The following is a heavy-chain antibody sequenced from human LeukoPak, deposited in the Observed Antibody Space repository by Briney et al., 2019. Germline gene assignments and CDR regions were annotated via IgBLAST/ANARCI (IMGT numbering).Heavy chain of an antibody. CDR3: ARGGDTAMVTSDY. D-gene: IGHD5-18*01. J-gene: IGHJ4*02. CDR1: GYSIISGYY. V-gene: IGHV4-38-2*01. CDR2: INHSGST. Sequence: ASETLSLTCAVSGYSIISGYYWGWIRQPPGKGLEGIGTINHSGSTYHNPSLRSRVTISVDTSKNQCSLKLSSVTAADTAVYYCARGGDTAMVTSDYWGQGTLVSVCS.